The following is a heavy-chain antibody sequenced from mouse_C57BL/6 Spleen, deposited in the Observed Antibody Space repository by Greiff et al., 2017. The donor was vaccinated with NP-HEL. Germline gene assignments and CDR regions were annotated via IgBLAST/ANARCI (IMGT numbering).Heavy chain of an antibody. Sequence: QVQLQQPGAELVMPGASVKLSCKASGYTFTSYWMHWVKQRPGQGLEWIGEIDPSDSYTNYNQKFKGTSTLTVDKSSSTAYMQLSSLTSEDSAVYYCARNYGSSYVRGYYAMDYWGQGTSVTVSS. D-gene: IGHD1-1*01. CDR2: IDPSDSYT. CDR3: ARNYGSSYVRGYYAMDY. CDR1: GYTFTSYW. V-gene: IGHV1-69*01. J-gene: IGHJ4*01.